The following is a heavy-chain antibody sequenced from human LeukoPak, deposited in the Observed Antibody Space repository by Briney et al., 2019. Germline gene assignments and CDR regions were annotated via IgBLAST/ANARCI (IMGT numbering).Heavy chain of an antibody. V-gene: IGHV3-66*01. CDR2: IYSGGST. D-gene: IGHD6-19*01. Sequence: GGSLRLSCVVPGFTVSNNYMSWVRQAPRKGLEWVSLIYSGGSTYYADSVKGRFTISRDNSKNTVYLQMNSLRAEDTAVYYCARDYQRIAVAGIFDYWGQGTLVTVSS. CDR3: ARDYQRIAVAGIFDY. CDR1: GFTVSNNY. J-gene: IGHJ4*02.